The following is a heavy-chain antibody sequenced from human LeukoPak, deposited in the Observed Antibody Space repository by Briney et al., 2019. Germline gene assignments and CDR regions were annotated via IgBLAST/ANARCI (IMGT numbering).Heavy chain of an antibody. CDR2: IYPGDSDT. Sequence: PGESLEISYKGSGYTFTSYWIAWVRPMPGKGLEWMGVIYPGDSDTRYSPSFQGQVSISADKSISTVHLQWSSLTASDTAMYYCARQDYYGVDVWGQGTTVTVSS. J-gene: IGHJ6*02. V-gene: IGHV5-51*01. CDR3: ARQDYYGVDV. CDR1: GYTFTSYW.